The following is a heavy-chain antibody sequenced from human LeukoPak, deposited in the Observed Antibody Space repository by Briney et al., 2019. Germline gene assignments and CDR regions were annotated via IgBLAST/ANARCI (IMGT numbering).Heavy chain of an antibody. Sequence: SETLSLTCAVYGGSFSGYYWSWIRQPPGKGLEWIGYIYYSGSTNYNPSLKSRVTISVDTSKNQFSLKLSSVTAADTAVYYCARASGSSKPHDAFDIWGQGTMVTVSS. CDR1: GGSFSGYY. D-gene: IGHD3-22*01. V-gene: IGHV4-59*01. CDR3: ARASGSSKPHDAFDI. J-gene: IGHJ3*02. CDR2: IYYSGST.